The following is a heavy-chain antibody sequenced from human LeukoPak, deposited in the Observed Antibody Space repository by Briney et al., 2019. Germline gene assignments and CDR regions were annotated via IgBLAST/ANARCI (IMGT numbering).Heavy chain of an antibody. D-gene: IGHD6-13*01. CDR1: GYTFTSYY. J-gene: IGHJ5*02. Sequence: ASVKVSCKASGYTFTSYYMHWVRQAPGQGLEWMGIINPSGGSTSYAQKFQGRVTMTRDTSTSTVYMELSSLRSDDTAVYYCARVWGIAAAGNWFDPWGQGTLVTVSS. V-gene: IGHV1-46*01. CDR3: ARVWGIAAAGNWFDP. CDR2: INPSGGST.